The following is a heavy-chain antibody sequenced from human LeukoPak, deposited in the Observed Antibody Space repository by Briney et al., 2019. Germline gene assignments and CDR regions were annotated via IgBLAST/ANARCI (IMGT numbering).Heavy chain of an antibody. J-gene: IGHJ4*02. CDR2: ISAYNGNT. Sequence: GASVKVSCKASGYTFTSYGISWVRQSPGQGLEWMGWISAYNGNTNYAQKLQGRVTMTTDTSTSTAYMELRSLRSDDTAVYYCARDERIAVSRPYDYWGQGTLVTVSS. CDR1: GYTFTSYG. CDR3: ARDERIAVSRPYDY. V-gene: IGHV1-18*01. D-gene: IGHD6-19*01.